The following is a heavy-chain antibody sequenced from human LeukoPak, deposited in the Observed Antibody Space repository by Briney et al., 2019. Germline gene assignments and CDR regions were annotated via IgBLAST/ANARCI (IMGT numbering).Heavy chain of an antibody. CDR2: INPNSGGT. CDR3: ARDRPRSEPYYYYYYMDV. CDR1: GYTFTGYY. V-gene: IGHV1-2*02. Sequence: ASVKVSCKASGYTFTGYYMHWVRQAPGQGLEWMGWINPNSGGTNYAQKFQGRVTMTRDTSISTAYMELSRLRSDDTAVYYCARDRPRSEPYYYYYYMDVWGKGTTVTVSS. D-gene: IGHD1-14*01. J-gene: IGHJ6*03.